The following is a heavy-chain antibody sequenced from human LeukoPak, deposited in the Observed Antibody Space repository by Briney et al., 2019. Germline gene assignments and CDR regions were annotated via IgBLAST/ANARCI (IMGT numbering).Heavy chain of an antibody. Sequence: ASVKVSCKASGYTFTSYYMHWVRQAPGQGLEWMGIINPSGGSTSYAQKFQGRVTMTRDTSTSTVYMELSSLRSEDTAVYYCARGDVLMVYAIEVGVGCYWGQGTLVTVSS. CDR3: ARGDVLMVYAIEVGVGCY. J-gene: IGHJ4*02. CDR1: GYTFTSYY. V-gene: IGHV1-46*01. D-gene: IGHD2-8*01. CDR2: INPSGGST.